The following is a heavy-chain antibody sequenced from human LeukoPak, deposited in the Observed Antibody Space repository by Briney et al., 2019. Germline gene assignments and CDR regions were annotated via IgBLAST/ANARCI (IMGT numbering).Heavy chain of an antibody. CDR3: ARDLSYSDY. V-gene: IGHV3-53*01. CDR1: GFSVSSTY. Sequence: GGSLRLSCAVSGFSVSSTYMTWVRQAPGKGLEWVSITYSDGNTYYAESVRGRFTVSRGYSKNTLYLQMKSLRVEDTAFYYCARDLSYSDYWGQGTLVTVSS. CDR2: TYSDGNT. D-gene: IGHD2/OR15-2a*01. J-gene: IGHJ4*02.